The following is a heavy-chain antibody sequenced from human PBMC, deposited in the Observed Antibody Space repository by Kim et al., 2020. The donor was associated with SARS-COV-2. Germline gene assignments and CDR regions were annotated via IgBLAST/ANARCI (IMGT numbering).Heavy chain of an antibody. D-gene: IGHD3-10*01. Sequence: GGSLRLSCAASGFTFSSYWMSWVRQAPGKGLEWVANIKQDGSEKYYVDSVKGRFTISRDNAKNSLYLQMNSLRAEDTAVYYCARDTAYYYGSGTPRRPWFDPWGQGTLVTVSS. CDR2: IKQDGSEK. CDR3: ARDTAYYYGSGTPRRPWFDP. CDR1: GFTFSSYW. V-gene: IGHV3-7*01. J-gene: IGHJ5*02.